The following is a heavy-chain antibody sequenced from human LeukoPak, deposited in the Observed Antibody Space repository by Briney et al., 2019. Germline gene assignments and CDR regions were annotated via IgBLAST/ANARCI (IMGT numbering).Heavy chain of an antibody. J-gene: IGHJ4*02. CDR2: IYTSGST. V-gene: IGHV4-61*02. D-gene: IGHD6-13*01. CDR3: ARGGDIAAAGIGFDY. Sequence: SQTLSLTCTVSGGSISSGSYYWSWIRQPAGKGPEWIGRIYTSGSTNYNPSLKRRVTISVDTSKNQFSLKLSSVTAADTAVYYCARGGDIAAAGIGFDYWGQGTLVTVSS. CDR1: GGSISSGSYY.